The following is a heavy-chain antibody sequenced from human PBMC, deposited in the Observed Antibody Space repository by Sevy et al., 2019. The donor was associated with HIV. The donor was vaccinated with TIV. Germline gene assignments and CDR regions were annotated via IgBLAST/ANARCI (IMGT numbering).Heavy chain of an antibody. V-gene: IGHV3-23*01. Sequence: GESLKISCAASGFTFSTYAMSWVRQAPGKGLEWDSVISGSGGDTYYAESVKGRFTMSRDNSKNTLYLQMNSLRAEDTAVYYCAKDAYYYDGSGYSMSQWYYGMDVWGQGTTVTVSS. J-gene: IGHJ6*02. D-gene: IGHD3-22*01. CDR2: ISGSGGDT. CDR3: AKDAYYYDGSGYSMSQWYYGMDV. CDR1: GFTFSTYA.